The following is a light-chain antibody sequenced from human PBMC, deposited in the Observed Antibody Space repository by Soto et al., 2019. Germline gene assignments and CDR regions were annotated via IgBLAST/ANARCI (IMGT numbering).Light chain of an antibody. CDR2: LGS. Sequence: DSVMTQSPPSLPVTPGEPASISCRSSQSLLHSNGYNYLDWYLQKPGQSPQLLIYLGSNRASGVPDRFSGSGSGTDFTLKISRVEAEDVGVYYCMQALVVWTSGQGTKVEI. V-gene: IGKV2-28*01. J-gene: IGKJ1*01. CDR3: MQALVVWT. CDR1: QSLLHSNGYNY.